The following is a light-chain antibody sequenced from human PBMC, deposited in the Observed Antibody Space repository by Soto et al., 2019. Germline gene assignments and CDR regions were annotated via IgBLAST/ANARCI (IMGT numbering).Light chain of an antibody. J-gene: IGKJ4*01. CDR2: AAS. CDR1: QSVSSD. V-gene: IGKV3-11*01. CDR3: QQRRSPLLT. Sequence: TQATATLSASRGDRATITCSASQSVSSDLAWYQQKPGQAPRLLIYAASNRATGIPARFSGSGSGTDFTLTISSLEPEDFARYYCQQRRSPLLTCGGGTKVDIK.